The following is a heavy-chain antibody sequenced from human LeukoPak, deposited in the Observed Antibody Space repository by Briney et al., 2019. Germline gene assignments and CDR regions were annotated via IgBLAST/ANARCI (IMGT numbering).Heavy chain of an antibody. D-gene: IGHD6-19*01. J-gene: IGHJ4*02. CDR1: GFTFSRYG. Sequence: PGGSLRLSCAASGFTFSRYGMHWVRQAPGKGLEWVAFIRFDGSTKHHVDSVKGRFTISRDNSKSTLYLQMNSLRVEDTAVYYCVSSIAVSGGLDYWGQGTLVTVSS. CDR2: IRFDGSTK. V-gene: IGHV3-30*02. CDR3: VSSIAVSGGLDY.